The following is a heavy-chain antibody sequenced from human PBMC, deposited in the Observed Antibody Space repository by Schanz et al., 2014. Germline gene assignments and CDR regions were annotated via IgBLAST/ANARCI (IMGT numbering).Heavy chain of an antibody. D-gene: IGHD2-15*01. V-gene: IGHV3-30*18. CDR2: MSYDGIIK. Sequence: QVQLVESGGGVVQPGRSLRLSCAASGFTFSSYGMHWVRQASGKGLEWVAAMSYDGIIKYYGDSVKGRFTISRDNSKKALYLHMNSLESEDTAVYYCAKDSTQSDIVLVGTAIGYWGQGTLVTVSS. CDR3: AKDSTQSDIVLVGTAIGY. J-gene: IGHJ4*02. CDR1: GFTFSSYG.